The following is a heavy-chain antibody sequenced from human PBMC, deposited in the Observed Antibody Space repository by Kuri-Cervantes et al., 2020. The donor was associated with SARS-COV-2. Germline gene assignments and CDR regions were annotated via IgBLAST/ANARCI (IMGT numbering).Heavy chain of an antibody. D-gene: IGHD6-6*01. J-gene: IGHJ6*02. CDR3: ARDGSPGWVLPRPLIYGMDV. CDR1: HFTFSSYA. CDR2: ISCDGNNK. V-gene: IGHV3-30*04. Sequence: GESLKISCAASHFTFSSYAFHWVRQAPGQGLEWVAAISCDGNNKYFADSVRGRFTVSRDNSKNTLYLQMNSLRAEDTAVYYCARDGSPGWVLPRPLIYGMDVWGQGTTVTVSS.